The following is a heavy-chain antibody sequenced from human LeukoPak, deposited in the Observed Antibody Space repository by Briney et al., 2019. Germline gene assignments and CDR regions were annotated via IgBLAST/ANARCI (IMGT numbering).Heavy chain of an antibody. Sequence: GGSLRLSCAASGFTFSSYEVNWVRQAPGKGLEWVSYISSSGSTIYYADSVKGRFTISRDNSKNTLYLQMNSLRAEDTAVYYCAKDKTTVTTFSSYWGQGTLVTVSS. CDR2: ISSSGSTI. CDR3: AKDKTTVTTFSSY. CDR1: GFTFSSYE. V-gene: IGHV3-48*03. J-gene: IGHJ4*02. D-gene: IGHD4-17*01.